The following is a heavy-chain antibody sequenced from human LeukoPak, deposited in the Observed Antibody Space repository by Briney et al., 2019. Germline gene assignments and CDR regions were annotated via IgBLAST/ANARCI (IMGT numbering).Heavy chain of an antibody. CDR1: GFTFSDYY. CDR3: ARVQPGAYYYYGMDV. D-gene: IGHD1-14*01. CDR2: ISSSGSTI. Sequence: GGSLRLSCAASGFTFSDYYMSWIRQAPGKGLEWVSYISSSGSTIYYADSAKGRFTISRDNAKNSLYLQMNSLRAEDTAVYYCARVQPGAYYYYGMDVWGQGTTVTVSS. V-gene: IGHV3-11*01. J-gene: IGHJ6*02.